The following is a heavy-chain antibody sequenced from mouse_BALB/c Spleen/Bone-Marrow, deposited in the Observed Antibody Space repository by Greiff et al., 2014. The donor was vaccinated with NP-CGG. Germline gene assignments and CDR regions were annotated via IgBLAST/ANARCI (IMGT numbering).Heavy chain of an antibody. J-gene: IGHJ2*01. D-gene: IGHD1-1*01. Sequence: EVQLQQSGAELVKPGASVKLSCTASGFNIKDTYMHWVKQRPEQGLEWIGRIDPANGNTKYDPKFQGKATITADTSSNTAHLQLSSLTSEDTAVYYCARYYYGSSLFDYWGQGTTLTVSS. V-gene: IGHV14-3*02. CDR2: IDPANGNT. CDR1: GFNIKDTY. CDR3: ARYYYGSSLFDY.